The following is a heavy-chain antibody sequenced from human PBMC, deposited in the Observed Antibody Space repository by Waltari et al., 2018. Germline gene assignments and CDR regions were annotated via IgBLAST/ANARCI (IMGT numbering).Heavy chain of an antibody. CDR2: IYTSGST. CDR3: ARHYYGSGSYYSYFDY. CDR1: GGSISRGSYP. J-gene: IGHJ4*02. D-gene: IGHD3-10*01. Sequence: QLQESGPGLVKPSQTLSLTCTVSGGSISRGSYPWSWIRPPAGKGLEWIGRIYTSGSTNYNPSLKSRVTISVDTSKNQFSLKLSSVTAADTAVYYCARHYYGSGSYYSYFDYWGQGTLVTVSS. V-gene: IGHV4-61*02.